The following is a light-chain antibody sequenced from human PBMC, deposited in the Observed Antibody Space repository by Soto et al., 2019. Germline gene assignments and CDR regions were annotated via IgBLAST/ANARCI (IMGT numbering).Light chain of an antibody. CDR2: YDS. J-gene: IGLJ2*01. CDR1: NIRSKS. CDR3: QVWDSREV. Sequence: SYELTQPPSVSVAPGQTARITCGGNNIRSKSVHWYQQKPGQAPVLVIYYDSDRPSGIPERFSGSNSGNTATLTISRVEAGDEADYYCQVWDSREVFGGGTKVTVL. V-gene: IGLV3-21*04.